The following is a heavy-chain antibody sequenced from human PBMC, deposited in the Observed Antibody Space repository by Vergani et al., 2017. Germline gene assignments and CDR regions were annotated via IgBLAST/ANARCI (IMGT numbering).Heavy chain of an antibody. CDR1: GGSISSSSSY. CDR2: IYYSGST. J-gene: IGHJ5*02. D-gene: IGHD3-10*01. Sequence: QLQLQESGPGLVKPSETLSLTCTVSGGSISSSSSYWGWIRQPPGKGLEWVGSIYYSGSTYYNPSLKSRVTISVDTSKNQFSLTLSSVAAADTAMYYGASRLWFGELTNGFDPWGQGTLVTVSS. CDR3: ASRLWFGELTNGFDP. V-gene: IGHV4-39*07.